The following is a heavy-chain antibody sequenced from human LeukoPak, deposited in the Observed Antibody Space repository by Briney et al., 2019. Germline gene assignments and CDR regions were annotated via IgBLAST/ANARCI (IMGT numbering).Heavy chain of an antibody. Sequence: GGSLRLSCAASGFTFSDYDMHWVRQATGKGLEWVSAIGTAGDTYYTGSVKGRFTISRENAKNSLYLQMNSLRAGDMAVYYCARVAKERVGGVYYFDYWGQGTLVTVSS. D-gene: IGHD1-1*01. V-gene: IGHV3-13*01. CDR1: GFTFSDYD. CDR3: ARVAKERVGGVYYFDY. J-gene: IGHJ4*02. CDR2: IGTAGDT.